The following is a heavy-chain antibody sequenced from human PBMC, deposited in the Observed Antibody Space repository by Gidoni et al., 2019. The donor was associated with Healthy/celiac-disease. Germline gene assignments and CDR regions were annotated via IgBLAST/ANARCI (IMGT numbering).Heavy chain of an antibody. J-gene: IGHJ5*02. CDR2: INAGNGNT. D-gene: IGHD2-15*01. CDR1: GYTFTSYA. Sequence: QVQLVQSGAEVKKPGASVTVSCKASGYTFTSYAMHWVRQAPGQRLEWMGWINAGNGNTKYSQKFQGRVTITRDTSASTAYMELSSLRSEDTAVYYCARGGVVVVVASWFDPWGQGTLVTVSS. V-gene: IGHV1-3*01. CDR3: ARGGVVVVVASWFDP.